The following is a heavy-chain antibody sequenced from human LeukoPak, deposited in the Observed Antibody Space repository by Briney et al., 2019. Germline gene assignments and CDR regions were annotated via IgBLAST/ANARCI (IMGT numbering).Heavy chain of an antibody. D-gene: IGHD3-10*02. CDR3: ARRRTMFGYFAGEFDY. J-gene: IGHJ4*02. CDR2: IYYSGST. V-gene: IGHV4-39*01. Sequence: SETLSLTCTVSGGSISSSSYYWGWIRQPPGKGLEWIGSIYYSGSTNNNPSLKSLVTISVDTSKNQFSLKLSSVTAADTAVYYCARRRTMFGYFAGEFDYWGQGTLVTLSS. CDR1: GGSISSSSYY.